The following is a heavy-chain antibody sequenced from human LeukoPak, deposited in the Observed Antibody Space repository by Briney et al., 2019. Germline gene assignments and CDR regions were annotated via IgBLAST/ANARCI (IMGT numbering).Heavy chain of an antibody. CDR1: GGSISSSCYY. D-gene: IGHD3-22*01. J-gene: IGHJ3*02. V-gene: IGHV4-39*01. Sequence: SETLSLTCTVSGGSISSSCYYWGWIRQPPGKGLEWIGSIYYSGSTYYNPSLKSRVTISVDTSKNQFSLKLSSVTAADTAVYYCASNYYDGSGGGAFDIWGQGTMVTVSS. CDR3: ASNYYDGSGGGAFDI. CDR2: IYYSGST.